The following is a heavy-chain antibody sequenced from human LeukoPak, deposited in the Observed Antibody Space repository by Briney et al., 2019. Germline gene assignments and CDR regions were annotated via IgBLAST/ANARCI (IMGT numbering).Heavy chain of an antibody. D-gene: IGHD3-10*01. CDR3: AKAEGVRPFGKNDY. CDR1: GYTFTSYG. Sequence: SCKASGYTFTSYGISWVRQAPGKGLEWVAVISYDGSNKYYADSVKGRFTISRDNSKNTLYLQMNGLRAEDTAVYYCAKAEGVRPFGKNDYWGQGTLVTVSS. J-gene: IGHJ4*02. CDR2: ISYDGSNK. V-gene: IGHV3-30*18.